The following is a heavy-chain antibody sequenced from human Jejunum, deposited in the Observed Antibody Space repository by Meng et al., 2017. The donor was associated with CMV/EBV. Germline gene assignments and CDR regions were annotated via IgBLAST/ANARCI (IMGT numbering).Heavy chain of an antibody. CDR3: AKEGVGGHFDY. J-gene: IGHJ4*02. Sequence: ATSGFTFSDYWMTWLRHVPGRGLEWVATIKQDGSEQDYRDSVKGRFTISRDISKNTLFLQMNSLRAEDTAVYYCAKEGVGGHFDYWGQGTLVTVSS. CDR1: GFTFSDYW. CDR2: IKQDGSEQ. V-gene: IGHV3-7*01. D-gene: IGHD2-8*01.